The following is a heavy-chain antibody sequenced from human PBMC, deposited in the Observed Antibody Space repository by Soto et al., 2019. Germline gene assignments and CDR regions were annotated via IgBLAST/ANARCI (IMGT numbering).Heavy chain of an antibody. Sequence: SESXSLAWSVDVFSFVVYYAGWVRHPPGKGLEWIGEINHSGSTNYNPSLKSRVTISVETSKNQFSLKLSSVTAADTDVYYCESRTSRSTYSYYYGMDVWGQGTTVTVSS. CDR2: INHSGST. D-gene: IGHD2-2*01. CDR3: ESRTSRSTYSYYYGMDV. J-gene: IGHJ6*02. V-gene: IGHV4-34*01. CDR1: VFSFVVYY.